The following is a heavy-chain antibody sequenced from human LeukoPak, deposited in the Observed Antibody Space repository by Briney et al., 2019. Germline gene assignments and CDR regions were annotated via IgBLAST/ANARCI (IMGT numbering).Heavy chain of an antibody. CDR2: IAYDGSNK. CDR3: AKDHVPAAIFYYYGMDV. J-gene: IGHJ6*02. V-gene: IGHV3-30*18. Sequence: PGGSLRLSCAASGLTFSSHGMHWVRQAPGKGLEWVAVIAYDGSNKYYADSVKGRFTSSIDNSKNTLYLQMNSLRAEDTAVYYCAKDHVPAAIFYYYGMDVWGQGTTVTVSS. CDR1: GLTFSSHG. D-gene: IGHD2-2*02.